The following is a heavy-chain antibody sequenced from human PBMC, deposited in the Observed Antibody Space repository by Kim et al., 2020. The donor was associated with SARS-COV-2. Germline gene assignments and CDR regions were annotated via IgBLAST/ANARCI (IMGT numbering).Heavy chain of an antibody. D-gene: IGHD6-13*01. V-gene: IGHV1-69*01. CDR3: ARDRRAAGITFYWFDP. Sequence: KFQGRVTITADESMSTAYMELSSLRSEDTAVYYCARDRRAAGITFYWFDPWGQGTLVTVSS. J-gene: IGHJ5*02.